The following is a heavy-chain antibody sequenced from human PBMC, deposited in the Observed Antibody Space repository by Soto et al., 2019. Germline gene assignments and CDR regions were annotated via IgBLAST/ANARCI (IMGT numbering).Heavy chain of an antibody. J-gene: IGHJ6*02. CDR2: ISYDGGNK. CDR3: ARGDREDIAVVIGVWPGEYGVDV. D-gene: IGHD2-15*01. CDR1: GFTFRNYA. V-gene: IGHV3-30-3*01. Sequence: QVQLVESGGGVVQPGRSLRLSCAASGFTFRNYAMHWVRQAPGKGLECVAVISYDGGNKFYRDYVKGRFTISRDNSKNTLYLQRNSLRYEDTAVYYCARGDREDIAVVIGVWPGEYGVDVWGQGTTVTVSS.